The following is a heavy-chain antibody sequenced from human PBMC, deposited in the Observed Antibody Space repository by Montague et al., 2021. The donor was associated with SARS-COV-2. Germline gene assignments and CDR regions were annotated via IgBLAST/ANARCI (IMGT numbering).Heavy chain of an antibody. CDR3: ARVGRQQLVRLSGMDV. Sequence: SETLSLTCTVSGGSISSSSYYWGWIRQPPGKGLEWIGSIYYSGSTYYNPCLKSRVTISVDTSMNQFSLKLSSVTAADTAVYYCARVGRQQLVRLSGMDVWGQGTTVTVSS. CDR2: IYYSGST. J-gene: IGHJ6*02. CDR1: GGSISSSSYY. D-gene: IGHD6-13*01. V-gene: IGHV4-39*07.